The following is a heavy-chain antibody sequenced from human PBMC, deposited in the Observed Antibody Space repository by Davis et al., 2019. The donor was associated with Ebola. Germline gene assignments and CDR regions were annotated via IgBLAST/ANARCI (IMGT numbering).Heavy chain of an antibody. CDR2: INHSGST. CDR1: GGSFSGYY. Sequence: SETLSLTCAVYGGSFSGYYWSWIRQPPGKGLEWIGEINHSGSTNYNPSLKSRVTISVDTSKNQFSLKLSSVTAADTAMYYCARHQGWLRLGGDYYYGMDVWGQGTTVTVSS. V-gene: IGHV4-34*01. D-gene: IGHD5-12*01. CDR3: ARHQGWLRLGGDYYYGMDV. J-gene: IGHJ6*02.